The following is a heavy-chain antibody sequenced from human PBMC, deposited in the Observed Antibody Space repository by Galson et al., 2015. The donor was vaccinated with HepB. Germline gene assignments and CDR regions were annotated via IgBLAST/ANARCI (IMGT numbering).Heavy chain of an antibody. V-gene: IGHV1-8*01. CDR3: ARGPRAYRGGWYYYYGMDV. D-gene: IGHD2-15*01. CDR2: MNPNSGNT. CDR1: GYTFTSYD. J-gene: IGHJ6*02. Sequence: SVKVSCKASGYTFTSYDINWVRQATGQGLEWMGWMNPNSGNTGYAQKFQGRVTMTRNTSISTAYMELSSLRSEDTAVYYCARGPRAYRGGWYYYYGMDVWGQGTTVTVSS.